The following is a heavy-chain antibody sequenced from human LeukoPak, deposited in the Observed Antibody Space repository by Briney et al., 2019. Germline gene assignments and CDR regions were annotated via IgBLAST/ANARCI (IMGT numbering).Heavy chain of an antibody. Sequence: SETLSLTCTVSGGSISSYYWNWIRQPPGKGLEWIGYISYSGTTNYNPSLKSRVTISVDTSKKQSSLKLTSATAADTAVYYCARGDDYKSTLFDYWGQGTLVTVSS. CDR3: ARGDDYKSTLFDY. V-gene: IGHV4-59*01. CDR1: GGSISSYY. D-gene: IGHD5-12*01. J-gene: IGHJ4*02. CDR2: ISYSGTT.